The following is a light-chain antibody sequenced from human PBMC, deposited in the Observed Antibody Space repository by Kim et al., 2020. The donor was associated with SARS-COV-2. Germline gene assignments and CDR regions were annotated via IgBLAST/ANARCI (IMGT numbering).Light chain of an antibody. CDR3: QHYKSYPFA. Sequence: ASVGDRATITWRASQDISNSLAWFQQRPGKAPKSLIYAASRLQGGVPSRFSGSGSGTDFTLTISSLQPEDFATYYCQHYKSYPFAFGPGTKVDIK. CDR1: QDISNS. V-gene: IGKV1-16*01. CDR2: AAS. J-gene: IGKJ3*01.